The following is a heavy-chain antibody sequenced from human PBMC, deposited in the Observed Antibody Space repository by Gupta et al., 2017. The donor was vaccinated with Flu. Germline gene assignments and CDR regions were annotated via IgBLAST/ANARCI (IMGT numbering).Heavy chain of an antibody. CDR3: ARVVRVKRYCSSTSCPIDFDY. D-gene: IGHD2-2*01. V-gene: IGHV4-31*03. CDR2: IYYSGST. J-gene: IGHJ4*02. Sequence: QVQLQESGPGLVKPSQTLSLTCTVSGGSISSGGYYWSWIRQHPGKGLEWIGYIYYSGSTYYNPSLKSRVTISVDTSKNQFSLKLSSVTAADTAVYYCARVVRVKRYCSSTSCPIDFDYWGQGTLVTVSS. CDR1: GGSISSGGYY.